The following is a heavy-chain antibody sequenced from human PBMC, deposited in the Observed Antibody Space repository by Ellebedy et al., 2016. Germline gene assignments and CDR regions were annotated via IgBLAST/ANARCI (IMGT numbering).Heavy chain of an antibody. J-gene: IGHJ5*02. Sequence: ASVKVSCXASGYSFMNHDISWVRQAPGQGLEWIGVTNNRNHAQKFQGRVSMTADTSTTTAYMELRSLTFDDTAVYYCARETRDRVGTSEAFYDPWGQGTLVTVS. V-gene: IGHV1-18*01. CDR1: GYSFMNHD. CDR2: TNNR. D-gene: IGHD4-23*01. CDR3: ARETRDRVGTSEAFYDP.